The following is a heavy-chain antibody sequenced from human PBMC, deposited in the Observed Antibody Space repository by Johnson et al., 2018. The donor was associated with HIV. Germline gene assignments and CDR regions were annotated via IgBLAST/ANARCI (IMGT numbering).Heavy chain of an antibody. CDR3: ARDGTTTYAFDI. Sequence: QVQLVESGGGLVRPGGSLTLSCAASGFTFSSYAMHWVRQAPGKGLEWVAVISYDGSNNYYAASVKGRFTIYRDNSKNTLYLQMNSLRAEDTAVYYCARDGTTTYAFDIWGQGTVVTVSS. J-gene: IGHJ3*02. CDR1: GFTFSSYA. D-gene: IGHD1-7*01. CDR2: ISYDGSNN. V-gene: IGHV3-30-3*01.